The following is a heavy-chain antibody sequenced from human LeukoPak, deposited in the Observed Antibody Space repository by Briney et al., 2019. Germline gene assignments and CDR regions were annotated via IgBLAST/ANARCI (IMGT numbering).Heavy chain of an antibody. J-gene: IGHJ4*02. Sequence: SDTLSLMRTVSGGSMSSYYGSWIRQPPGRGRGWIIYIYYSASTNSNPALKSRVTISVDTSKNQFSLKLSSVTAADTAVYYWASAVAGGVVFYWGQGTLVTVSS. V-gene: IGHV4-59*07. CDR1: GGSMSSYY. CDR2: IYYSAST. D-gene: IGHD6-13*01. CDR3: ASAVAGGVVFY.